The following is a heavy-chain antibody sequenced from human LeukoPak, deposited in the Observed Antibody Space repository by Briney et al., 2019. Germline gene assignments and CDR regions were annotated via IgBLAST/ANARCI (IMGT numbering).Heavy chain of an antibody. Sequence: GGSLRLSCAASGFTFSSYAMSWVRQAPGKGLEWVSAISGSGGSTYYADSVKGRFTISRDNSKNTLYLQMNGLRAEDTAVYYCAEVLRRDGLRYFDTSKFDPWGQGTLVTVSS. CDR2: ISGSGGST. CDR3: AEVLRRDGLRYFDTSKFDP. V-gene: IGHV3-23*01. D-gene: IGHD3-9*01. J-gene: IGHJ5*02. CDR1: GFTFSSYA.